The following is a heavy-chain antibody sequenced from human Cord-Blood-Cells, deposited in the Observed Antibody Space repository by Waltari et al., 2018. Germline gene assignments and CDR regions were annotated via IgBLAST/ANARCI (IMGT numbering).Heavy chain of an antibody. CDR1: GFTFSSYS. V-gene: IGHV3-21*01. Sequence: EVQLVESGGGLVKPGGSLSLSCAASGFTFSSYSKNWVRQAPGKGLEWVSSISSSSSYIYYADSVKGRFTISRDNAKNSLYLQMNSLRAEDTAVYYCARSGYFGDAFDIWGQGTMVTVSS. CDR3: ARSGYFGDAFDI. CDR2: ISSSSSYI. D-gene: IGHD3-10*01. J-gene: IGHJ3*02.